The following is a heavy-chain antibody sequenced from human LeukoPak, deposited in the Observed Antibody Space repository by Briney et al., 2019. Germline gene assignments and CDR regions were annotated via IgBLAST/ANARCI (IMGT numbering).Heavy chain of an antibody. Sequence: SETLSLTCTVSGGSISSYYWSWIRQPAGKGLEWIGRIYTSGSTNYNPSLKSRVTMSVDTSKSQFSLKLSSVTAADTAVYYCAREERYSSSWYEIYYYYYGMDVWGQGTTVTVSS. CDR3: AREERYSSSWYEIYYYYYGMDV. V-gene: IGHV4-4*07. CDR2: IYTSGST. CDR1: GGSISSYY. D-gene: IGHD6-13*01. J-gene: IGHJ6*02.